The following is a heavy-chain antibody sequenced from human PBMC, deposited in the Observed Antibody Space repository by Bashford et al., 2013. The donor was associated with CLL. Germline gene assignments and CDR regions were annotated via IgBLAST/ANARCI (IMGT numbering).Heavy chain of an antibody. V-gene: IGHV3-21*01. Sequence: GGSLRLSCTASGFTFTTYSMNWVRQAPGKGLEWVSSISSSSSIYYADSVRGRFTISRDNAQNSVYLQMNSLRVEDTATYYCARDVEGSPYIVPDGFDLWGLGTMVTVSS. CDR3: ARDVEGSPYIVPDGFDL. J-gene: IGHJ3*01. D-gene: IGHD2-8*01. CDR2: ISSSSSI. CDR1: GFTFTTYS.